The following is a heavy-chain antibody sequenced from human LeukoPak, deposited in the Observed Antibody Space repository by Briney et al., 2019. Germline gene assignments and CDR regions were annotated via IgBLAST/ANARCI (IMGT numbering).Heavy chain of an antibody. V-gene: IGHV4-39*07. CDR1: GGSISSSSYY. CDR2: IYYSGST. CDR3: ATIWFGESHQLDP. Sequence: SETLSLTCTVSGGSISSSSYYWGWIRQPPGKGLEWIGSIYYSGSTYYNPSLKSRVTISVDTSKNQFSLKLSSVTAADTAVYYCATIWFGESHQLDPWGQGTLVTVSS. D-gene: IGHD3-10*01. J-gene: IGHJ5*02.